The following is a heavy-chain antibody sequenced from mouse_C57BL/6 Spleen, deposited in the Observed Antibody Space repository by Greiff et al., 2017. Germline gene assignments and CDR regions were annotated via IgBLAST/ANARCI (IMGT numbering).Heavy chain of an antibody. J-gene: IGHJ2*01. D-gene: IGHD1-1*01. V-gene: IGHV1-26*01. CDR2: INPNNGGT. CDR3: ARRGISSRGYFDY. CDR1: GETVSDCY. Sequence: EVQLQQSGHERGKRGEEGKRGGEAAGETVSDCYMNWVKQSHGKSLEWIGDINPNNGGTSYNQKFKGKATLTVDKSSSTAYMELRSLTCEDSAVYYCARRGISSRGYFDYWGQGTTLTVSS.